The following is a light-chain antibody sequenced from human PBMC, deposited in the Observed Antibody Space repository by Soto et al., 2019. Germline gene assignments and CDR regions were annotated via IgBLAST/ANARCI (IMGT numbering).Light chain of an antibody. CDR3: CLYAVTFYV. Sequence: QSVLTRPRSVSGSPGQSVTISCTVTSSDVGTYDFVSWHQQHPGKAPRLIIFDVSERPSGVPDRFSGSKSGNTASLTISGLQAEDEADYYCCLYAVTFYVFGTGTKVTVL. J-gene: IGLJ1*01. CDR1: SSDVGTYDF. CDR2: DVS. V-gene: IGLV2-11*01.